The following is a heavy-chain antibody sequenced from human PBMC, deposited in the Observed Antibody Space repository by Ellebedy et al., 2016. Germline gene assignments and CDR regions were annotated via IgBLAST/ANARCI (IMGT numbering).Heavy chain of an antibody. CDR3: ARAMAMVTPLNYYYYGMDV. CDR2: IYYSGST. Sequence: SETLSLTCTVSGGSISSYYWSWIRQPPGKGLEWIGYIYYSGSTNYNPSLKSRVTISVDTSKNQFSLKLSSVTAADTAVYYCARAMAMVTPLNYYYYGMDVWGQGTTVTVSS. V-gene: IGHV4-59*01. CDR1: GGSISSYY. D-gene: IGHD5-18*01. J-gene: IGHJ6*02.